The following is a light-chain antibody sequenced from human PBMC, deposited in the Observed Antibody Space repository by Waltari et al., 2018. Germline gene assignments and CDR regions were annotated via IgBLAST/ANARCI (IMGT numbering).Light chain of an antibody. CDR2: VAS. V-gene: IGKV1-9*01. J-gene: IGKJ2*01. CDR1: QGISNY. Sequence: IPFTQAPFSLPASVGDRVTLTCRSSQGISNYLAWYQQKPGKAPKLLIYVASNLQSGVPSRFCGSGSGTDFTLTISSLQPEDFATYYCQQLKSYPYTFGQGTKVEIK. CDR3: QQLKSYPYT.